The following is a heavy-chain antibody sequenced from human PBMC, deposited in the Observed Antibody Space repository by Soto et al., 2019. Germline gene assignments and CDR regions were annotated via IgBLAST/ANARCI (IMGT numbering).Heavy chain of an antibody. CDR3: AKVLTGDLDY. J-gene: IGHJ4*02. V-gene: IGHV3-30*18. Sequence: GWSLRLSCAASGFTVSSNYMNWVRQAPGKGLEWVAVISYDENNKYYADSVKGRFTISRDNSKTTLYLQMNSLRAEDTAVYYCAKVLTGDLDYWGQGTLVTVSS. CDR1: GFTVSSNY. D-gene: IGHD7-27*01. CDR2: ISYDENNK.